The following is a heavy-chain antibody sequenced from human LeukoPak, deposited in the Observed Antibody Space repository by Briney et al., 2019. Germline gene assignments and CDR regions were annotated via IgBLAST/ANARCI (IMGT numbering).Heavy chain of an antibody. CDR3: VRRSSGSPPYYFDY. CDR2: INSDGSTT. Sequence: GGSLRLSCAASGFTFSSYWMHWVRQAPGKGLVWVSRINSDGSTTNYADYVKGRFTISRDNAKNTLYLQMNSLRAEDTAVYYCVRRSSGSPPYYFDYWGQGTLVTVSS. V-gene: IGHV3-74*01. J-gene: IGHJ4*02. D-gene: IGHD1-26*01. CDR1: GFTFSSYW.